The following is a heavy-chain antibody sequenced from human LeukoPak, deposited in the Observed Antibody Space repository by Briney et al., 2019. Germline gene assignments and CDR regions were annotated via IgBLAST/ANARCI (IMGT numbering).Heavy chain of an antibody. CDR1: GGSISSYY. Sequence: SETLSLTCTVSGGSISSYYWSWIRQPAGKGLEWIGRIYTSGSTNYNPSLKSRVTMSVDTSKNQFSLRLSSVTAADTAVYYCARSSGYSSGWYVGYYYYYYYMDVWGKGTTVTISS. CDR3: ARSSGYSSGWYVGYYYYYYYMDV. V-gene: IGHV4-4*07. CDR2: IYTSGST. J-gene: IGHJ6*03. D-gene: IGHD6-19*01.